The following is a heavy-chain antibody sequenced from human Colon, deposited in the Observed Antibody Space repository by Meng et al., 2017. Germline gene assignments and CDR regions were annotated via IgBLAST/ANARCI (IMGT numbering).Heavy chain of an antibody. CDR3: AREAYYYDSSGYYSESWYFDL. V-gene: IGHV4-34*01. D-gene: IGHD3-22*01. J-gene: IGHJ2*01. CDR1: GGSFSGYY. Sequence: QVQLWQGGAGWLKPSETLSLTCAVYGGSFSGYYWSWIRQPPGKGLEWIGEINHSGSTNYNPSLKSRVTISVDTSKNQFSLKLSSVTAADTAVYYCAREAYYYDSSGYYSESWYFDLWGRGTLVTVSS. CDR2: INHSGST.